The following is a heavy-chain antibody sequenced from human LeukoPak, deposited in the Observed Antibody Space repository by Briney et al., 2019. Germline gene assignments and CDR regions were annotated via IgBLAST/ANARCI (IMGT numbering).Heavy chain of an antibody. J-gene: IGHJ3*02. Sequence: SGTLSLTCAVSGGSFSSSNWWSWVRQPPGKGLEWIGEIYHSGSTNYNPSLKSRVTISVDKSKNQFSLKLSSVTAADTAVYYCARAPIVVELNAFDNWGQGTMVTVSS. CDR3: ARAPIVVELNAFDN. D-gene: IGHD2-21*01. V-gene: IGHV4-4*02. CDR1: GGSFSSSNW. CDR2: IYHSGST.